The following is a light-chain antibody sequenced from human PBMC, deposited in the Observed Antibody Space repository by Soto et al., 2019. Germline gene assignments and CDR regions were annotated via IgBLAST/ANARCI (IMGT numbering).Light chain of an antibody. CDR1: SSNIGSNY. CDR2: RNN. CDR3: AAWDDSLSGVV. Sequence: QSVLSQPPSPSGTPGQRVTISCSGSSSNIGSNYVYWYQHLPGTAPQLLIYRNNQRPSGVPDRFSGSKSGTSASLAISGLRSEDEADYYCAAWDDSLSGVVFGGGTKLTVL. V-gene: IGLV1-47*01. J-gene: IGLJ2*01.